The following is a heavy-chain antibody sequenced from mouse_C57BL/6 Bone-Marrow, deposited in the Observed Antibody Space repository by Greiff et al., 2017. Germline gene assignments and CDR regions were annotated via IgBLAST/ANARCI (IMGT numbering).Heavy chain of an antibody. CDR2: INPGGGGT. CDR3: ARETDVITTVGRFAY. CDR1: GYAFTNYL. Sequence: QVQLQQSGAELVRPGTSVKVSCKASGYAFTNYLIEWVKQRPGQGLEWIGVINPGGGGTNYNEKFQGKATLTADKSSSTAYMQLSSLTSEDSAVDFCARETDVITTVGRFAYWGQGTLVTVSA. J-gene: IGHJ3*01. D-gene: IGHD1-1*01. V-gene: IGHV1-54*01.